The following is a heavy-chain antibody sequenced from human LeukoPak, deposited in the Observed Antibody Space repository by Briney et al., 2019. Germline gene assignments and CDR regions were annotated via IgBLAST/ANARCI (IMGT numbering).Heavy chain of an antibody. CDR3: ARVLGEYSSSAMSYYYYMDV. CDR2: IYSGGST. CDR1: GFTISSDS. D-gene: IGHD6-6*01. V-gene: IGHV3-53*01. Sequence: GGALRLSCGASGFTISSDSMSWVRQAPGKGLEAVSVIYSGGSTYYTDSVQGRFTISRDNSKNTLYLQMNSLRAEDTAVYYCARVLGEYSSSAMSYYYYMDVWGKGTTVTVSS. J-gene: IGHJ6*03.